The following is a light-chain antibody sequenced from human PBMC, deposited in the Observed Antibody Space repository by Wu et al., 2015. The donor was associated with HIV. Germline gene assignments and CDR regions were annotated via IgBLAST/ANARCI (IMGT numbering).Light chain of an antibody. V-gene: IGKV3-7*02. J-gene: IGKJ2*01. CDR2: CI. Sequence: YQXKPGHGSQAPHLWCIQQATGIPDRFSGSGSGTDSTPTISSLQPEDFATYSCLQHYNYPYTFGQGTKLEIK. CDR3: LQHYNYPYT.